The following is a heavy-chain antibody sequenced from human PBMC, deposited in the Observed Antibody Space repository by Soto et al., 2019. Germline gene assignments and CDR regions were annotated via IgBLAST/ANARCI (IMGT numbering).Heavy chain of an antibody. J-gene: IGHJ2*01. CDR1: GFTFSSYD. V-gene: IGHV3-13*01. Sequence: EVQLLESGGGLVQPGGSLRLSCAASGFTFSSYDMHWVRQATGKGLEWVSAIGTAGDTYYPGSVKGRFTNSRENARNSLYLQMNSLRAGDTAVYYCARGTYYYDSSGYYRYFDLWGRGTLVTVSS. CDR2: IGTAGDT. D-gene: IGHD3-22*01. CDR3: ARGTYYYDSSGYYRYFDL.